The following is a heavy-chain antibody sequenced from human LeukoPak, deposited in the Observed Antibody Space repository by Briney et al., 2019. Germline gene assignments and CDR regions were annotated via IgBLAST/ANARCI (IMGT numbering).Heavy chain of an antibody. D-gene: IGHD6-13*01. V-gene: IGHV3-30*02. CDR3: AKIHSSSWTPDY. Sequence: GGSLRLSCAASGFTFSSYGMHWVRQAPGKGLEWVAFIRYDGSNKYYADSVKGRFTISRDNSKNTLYLQMNSLRAEDTAVYYCAKIHSSSWTPDYWGQGTLVTVSS. J-gene: IGHJ4*02. CDR1: GFTFSSYG. CDR2: IRYDGSNK.